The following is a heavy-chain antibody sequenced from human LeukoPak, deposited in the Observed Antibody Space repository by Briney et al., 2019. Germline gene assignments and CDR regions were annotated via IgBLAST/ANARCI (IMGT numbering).Heavy chain of an antibody. D-gene: IGHD5-18*01. CDR3: ARLGLLRSY. CDR1: GYSISSGYY. J-gene: IGHJ4*02. Sequence: SETLSLTCTVSGYSISSGYYWGWIRQPPGKGLEWIGSIYYSGSTYYNPSLKSRVTISVDTSKNQFSLKLSSVTAADTAVYYCARLGLLRSYWGQGTLVTVSS. CDR2: IYYSGST. V-gene: IGHV4-38-2*02.